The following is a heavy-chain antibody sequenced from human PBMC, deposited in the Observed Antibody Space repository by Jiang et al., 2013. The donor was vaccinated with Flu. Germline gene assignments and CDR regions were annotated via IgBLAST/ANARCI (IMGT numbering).Heavy chain of an antibody. CDR1: GVSIRSGGYY. CDR2: MFNSNTGSA. Sequence: LVKPSQNLSLTSHLSSGVSIRSGGYYWTWIRQHPGKGLEWIGYMFNSNTGSADYNPSLKSRVTMSADTSKNHLYLKLGSVTAADTAVYYCVTSNAGPDEYWGQGILVTVSS. J-gene: IGHJ4*02. CDR3: VTSNAGPDEY. V-gene: IGHV4-31*03. D-gene: IGHD2-8*01.